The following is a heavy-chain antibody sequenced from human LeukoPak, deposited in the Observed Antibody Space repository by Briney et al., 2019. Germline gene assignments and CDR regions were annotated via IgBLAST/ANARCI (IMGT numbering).Heavy chain of an antibody. J-gene: IGHJ4*02. CDR2: INHSGST. V-gene: IGHV4-34*01. D-gene: IGHD6-19*01. CDR1: GGSFSGYY. Sequence: PSETLSLTCAVYGGSFSGYYWSWIRQPPGKGLEWIGEINHSGSTNYNPSLKSRVTISVDTSKNQFSLKLSSVTAADTAVYYCAREAAVAGTLGYWGQGTLVTVSS. CDR3: AREAAVAGTLGY.